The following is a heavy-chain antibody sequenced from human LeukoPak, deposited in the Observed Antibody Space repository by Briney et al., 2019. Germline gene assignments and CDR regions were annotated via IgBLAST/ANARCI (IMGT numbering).Heavy chain of an antibody. CDR2: ISYDGSNK. V-gene: IGHV3-30*04. Sequence: TGGSLRLSCAASGFTFSSYAMHWVRQAPGKGLEWVAVISYDGSNKYYADSVRGRFTISRDNSKNTLYLQMNSLRAEDTAVYYCARARRQLEGYFDYWGQGTLVTVSS. CDR3: ARARRQLEGYFDY. D-gene: IGHD6-6*01. J-gene: IGHJ4*02. CDR1: GFTFSSYA.